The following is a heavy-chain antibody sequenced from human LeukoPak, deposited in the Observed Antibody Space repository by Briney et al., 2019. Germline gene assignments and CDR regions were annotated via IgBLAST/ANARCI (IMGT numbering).Heavy chain of an antibody. CDR2: ISSSGSTT. CDR1: GFTFSSYE. Sequence: PGGSLRLSCAASGFTFSSYEMNWVRQAPGKGLEWVSYISSSGSTTYYADSVKGRFTISRDNAKNSMYLQMKSLRAEDTAVYYCARDLSGDYDSSEIDYWGQGTLVTVSS. J-gene: IGHJ4*02. D-gene: IGHD3-22*01. CDR3: ARDLSGDYDSSEIDY. V-gene: IGHV3-48*03.